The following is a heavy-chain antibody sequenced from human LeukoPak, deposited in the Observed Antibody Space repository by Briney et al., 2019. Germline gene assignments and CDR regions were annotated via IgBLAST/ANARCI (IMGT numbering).Heavy chain of an antibody. CDR2: INPKSGGT. D-gene: IGHD5-18*01. Sequence: GASVKVSCKASGYTFTGYYMHWMRQAPGQGLEWMGWINPKSGGTNYAQKFEARVTMTRDMSISTAYMELSRLRSDDTAVYYCARSAADTAMVVFDYWGQGTLVTVSS. V-gene: IGHV1-2*02. CDR1: GYTFTGYY. CDR3: ARSAADTAMVVFDY. J-gene: IGHJ4*02.